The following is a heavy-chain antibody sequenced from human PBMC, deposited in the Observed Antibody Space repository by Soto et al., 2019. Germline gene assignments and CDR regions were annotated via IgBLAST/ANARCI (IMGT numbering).Heavy chain of an antibody. V-gene: IGHV3-53*01. D-gene: IGHD3-22*01. J-gene: IGHJ3*02. CDR3: ARDRYYYDSSGLSNAFDI. CDR2: IYSGGST. CDR1: GFTVSSNY. Sequence: EVQLVESGGGLIQPGGSLRLSCAASGFTVSSNYMSWVRQAPGKGLEWVSVIYSGGSTYYADSVKGRFTISRDNSKNTLYLQMNSLRAEDTAVYYCARDRYYYDSSGLSNAFDIWGQGTMVTVSS.